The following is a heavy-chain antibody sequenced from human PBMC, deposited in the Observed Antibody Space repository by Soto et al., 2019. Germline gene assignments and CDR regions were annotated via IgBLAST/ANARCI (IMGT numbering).Heavy chain of an antibody. J-gene: IGHJ1*01. CDR1: GCPDIGFG. CDR2: ISYDGSNK. D-gene: IGHD2-21*02. Sequence: ASGCPDIGFGVHRVCQDPGKGVEWVAVISYDGSNKYYADSVKGLFTISRDNSKNTLDLQMNSLRAEVMVVYYCPKIGIAQDCGFRGQGTRVTLS. V-gene: IGHV3-30*18. CDR3: PKIGIAQDCGF.